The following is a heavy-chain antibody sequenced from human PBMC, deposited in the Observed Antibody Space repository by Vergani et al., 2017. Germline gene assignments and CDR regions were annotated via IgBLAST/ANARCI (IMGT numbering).Heavy chain of an antibody. J-gene: IGHJ4*02. CDR1: GFTFSSYG. CDR3: AKYSSSADFDY. V-gene: IGHV3-30*18. D-gene: IGHD6-6*01. Sequence: QVQLVESEGGVVQPGRSLRLSCAASGFTFSSYGIHWVRQAPGKGLEWVAVISYDGSNKFYADSVKGRFTIFRDNSRNTLYLQMNSLRAEDTAVYYCAKYSSSADFDYWGQGTLVTVSS. CDR2: ISYDGSNK.